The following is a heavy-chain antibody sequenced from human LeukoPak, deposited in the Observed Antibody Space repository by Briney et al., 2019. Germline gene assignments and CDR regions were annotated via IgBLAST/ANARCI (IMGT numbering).Heavy chain of an antibody. CDR1: GFTFSSYA. CDR2: ISGRGGST. CDR3: ATRGNYFDY. Sequence: GGSLRLSCAASGFTFSSYAMSWVRQAPGKGLEWVSAISGRGGSTYYADSVKGRFTISRDNSKNTLYLQMNSLRAEDTALYYCATRGNYFDYWGQGTLVTVSS. D-gene: IGHD3-10*01. J-gene: IGHJ4*02. V-gene: IGHV3-23*01.